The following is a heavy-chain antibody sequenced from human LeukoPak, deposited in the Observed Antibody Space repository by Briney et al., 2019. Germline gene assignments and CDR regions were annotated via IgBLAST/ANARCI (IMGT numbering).Heavy chain of an antibody. J-gene: IGHJ5*02. V-gene: IGHV4-4*02. CDR3: ARNHYDSSAYYPNWFDP. CDR1: GGSINSSKW. CDR2: NYHSGST. D-gene: IGHD3-22*01. Sequence: SETLSLTCAVSGGSINSSKWWSWIRQPPGKGLEWIGQNYHSGSTNFNPSLKSRVTISLDKSKNQLSLKLSTVTAADTAIYTCARNHYDSSAYYPNWFDPWGQGKLVTVSA.